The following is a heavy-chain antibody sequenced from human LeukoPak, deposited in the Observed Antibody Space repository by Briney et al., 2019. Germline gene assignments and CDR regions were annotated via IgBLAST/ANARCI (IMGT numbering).Heavy chain of an antibody. Sequence: GGSLRLSCAASGFTFSSYAMSWVRQAPGEGVEWGSAISGSGGSTYYADSVKGRFTISRDNSKTTLYLQMNSLRAEDTAVYYCAKGAGDYYDSSGYLRFFDYWRQGTLVTVSS. CDR1: GFTFSSYA. CDR3: AKGAGDYYDSSGYLRFFDY. D-gene: IGHD3-22*01. J-gene: IGHJ4*02. V-gene: IGHV3-23*01. CDR2: ISGSGGST.